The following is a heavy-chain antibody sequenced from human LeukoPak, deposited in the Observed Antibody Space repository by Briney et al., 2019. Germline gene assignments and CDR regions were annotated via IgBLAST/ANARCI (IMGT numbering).Heavy chain of an antibody. J-gene: IGHJ4*02. CDR1: GGTFSSYA. CDR3: AREGITMVRGAYSPNDY. CDR2: IIPILGIA. D-gene: IGHD3-10*01. Sequence: SVKVSCKASGGTFSSYAISWVRQAPGQGLEWMGRIIPILGIANYAQKFQGRVTITADKSTSTAYMELSSLRSEDTAVYYCAREGITMVRGAYSPNDYWGQGTLVTVSS. V-gene: IGHV1-69*04.